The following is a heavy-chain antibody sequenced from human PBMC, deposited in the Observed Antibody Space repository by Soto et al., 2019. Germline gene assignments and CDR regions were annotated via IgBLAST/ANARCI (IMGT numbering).Heavy chain of an antibody. CDR1: GGSISTGNSY. V-gene: IGHV4-39*01. Sequence: QLQLQESGPGLVKPSETLSLTCTVSGGSISTGNSYWGWIRQSPGKGLEWIGSVYYTGSTYYNPSLKSRVTISIDASKNQFSLKLSSVTAADTAVYYCAKRFYYDSPLDYWGQGTLVTVSS. J-gene: IGHJ4*02. D-gene: IGHD3-22*01. CDR3: AKRFYYDSPLDY. CDR2: VYYTGST.